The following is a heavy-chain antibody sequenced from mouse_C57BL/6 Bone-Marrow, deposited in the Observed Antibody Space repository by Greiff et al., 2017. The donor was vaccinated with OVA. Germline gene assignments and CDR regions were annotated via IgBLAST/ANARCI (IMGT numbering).Heavy chain of an antibody. CDR2: IYPGSGST. V-gene: IGHV1-55*01. CDR1: GYTFTSYW. Sequence: VKLQQPGAELVKPGASVKMSCKASGYTFTSYWITWVKQRPGQGLEWIGDIYPGSGSTNYNEKFKSKATLTVDTSSSTAYMQLSSLTSEDSAVYYCAREGGYYYAMDYWGQGTSVTVSS. CDR3: AREGGYYYAMDY. J-gene: IGHJ4*01.